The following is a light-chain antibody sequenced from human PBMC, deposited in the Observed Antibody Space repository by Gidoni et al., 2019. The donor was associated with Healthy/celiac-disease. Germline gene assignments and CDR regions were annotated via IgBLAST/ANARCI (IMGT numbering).Light chain of an antibody. V-gene: IGKV3-20*01. CDR3: QQYGRSPRT. CDR2: GAS. Sequence: EIVLTQSPGTLSLSPGERATLSCRASQSVSSNYVAWYQQKPGQAPRLVIYGASNRATGIPDMFSGSGSGTDFTLTISRLETEDFAVYYCQQYGRSPRTFGQGTKVEIK. J-gene: IGKJ1*01. CDR1: QSVSSNY.